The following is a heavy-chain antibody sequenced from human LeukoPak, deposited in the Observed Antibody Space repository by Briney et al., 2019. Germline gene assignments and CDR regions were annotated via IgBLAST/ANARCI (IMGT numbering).Heavy chain of an antibody. Sequence: SETLSLTCSVSGASISSDYWSWIRQPPGKGLEWIGNIYSSETTKYNPSLRSRATISGDTSKNQFSLRLSSVTAADTAVYYCARHFPYCGGDCPYYYMDVWGKGTTVTVSS. CDR1: GASISSDY. D-gene: IGHD2-21*02. J-gene: IGHJ6*03. CDR3: ARHFPYCGGDCPYYYMDV. V-gene: IGHV4-4*09. CDR2: IYSSETT.